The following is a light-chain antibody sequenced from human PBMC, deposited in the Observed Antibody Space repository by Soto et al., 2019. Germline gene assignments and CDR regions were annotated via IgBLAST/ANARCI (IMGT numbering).Light chain of an antibody. J-gene: IGKJ4*02. CDR1: QILLYSNGYNY. V-gene: IGKV2-28*01. Sequence: DIVMTQSPLSLPVTPGEPASISCRSSQILLYSNGYNYLDWYLQKPVQSPQLLIYLGSNRASGVPGRFSGSGSGTDVTLKISRVEPEEVGVYYCVQGLRTRRTVGGGTKEEI. CDR3: VQGLRTRRT. CDR2: LGS.